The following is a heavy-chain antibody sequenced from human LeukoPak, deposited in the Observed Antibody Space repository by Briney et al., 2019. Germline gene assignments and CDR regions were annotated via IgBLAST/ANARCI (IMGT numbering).Heavy chain of an antibody. CDR3: AREEWYGSGSYYQRAFDI. CDR1: GASVSSGSYY. Sequence: PSETLPLTCTVSGASVSSGSYYWSWIRQPPGKGLEWIGYIYYTGSTNYNPSLQSRVSISIDTSKSQFSLKLNSVTAADTAVYYCAREEWYGSGSYYQRAFDIWGQGTMVTVSS. V-gene: IGHV4-61*01. D-gene: IGHD3-10*01. J-gene: IGHJ3*02. CDR2: IYYTGST.